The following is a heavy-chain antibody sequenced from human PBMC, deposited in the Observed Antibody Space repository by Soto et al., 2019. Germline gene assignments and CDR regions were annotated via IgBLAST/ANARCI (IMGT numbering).Heavy chain of an antibody. V-gene: IGHV3-30*18. CDR3: VKGTMSRALMRYYYGMDV. Sequence: QVQLVESGGGVVQPGRSLRLSCITSGFTFSSYGIHWVRQAPGEGLEWVAFISYDGDNKFYIDSVKGRFTISRDNVKKTLFLQMSSLRPEDTGVYYCVKGTMSRALMRYYYGMDVWGQGTTVTVSS. CDR2: ISYDGDNK. J-gene: IGHJ6*02. CDR1: GFTFSSYG. D-gene: IGHD3-10*01.